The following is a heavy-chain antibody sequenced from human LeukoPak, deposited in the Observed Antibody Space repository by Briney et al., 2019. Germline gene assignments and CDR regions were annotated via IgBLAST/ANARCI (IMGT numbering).Heavy chain of an antibody. J-gene: IGHJ6*02. Sequence: GGSLRLSCAASGFTFSSCSMNWVRQAQGKGLEWVASINHNGNVNYYVDSVKGRFTISRDNAKNSLYLQMSNLRAEDTAVYFCARGGGLDVWGQGATVTVSS. D-gene: IGHD3-16*01. CDR1: GFTFSSCS. CDR3: ARGGGLDV. CDR2: INHNGNVN. V-gene: IGHV3-7*03.